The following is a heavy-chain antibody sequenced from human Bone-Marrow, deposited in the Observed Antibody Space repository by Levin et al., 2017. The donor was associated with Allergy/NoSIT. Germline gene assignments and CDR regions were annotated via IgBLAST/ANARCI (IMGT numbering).Heavy chain of an antibody. V-gene: IGHV3-30-3*01. CDR2: ILYDGSNK. D-gene: IGHD5-18*01. CDR1: GFTFSNYA. J-gene: IGHJ3*02. CDR3: ARLYGFSYGYDAFDI. Sequence: GGSLRLSCAASGFTFSNYAIHWVRQAPGKGLEWVAVILYDGSNKNYADSVRGRFTLSRDNSKNTVYLQMDSLKDEDTAVYYCARLYGFSYGYDAFDIWGQGTMVTVSS.